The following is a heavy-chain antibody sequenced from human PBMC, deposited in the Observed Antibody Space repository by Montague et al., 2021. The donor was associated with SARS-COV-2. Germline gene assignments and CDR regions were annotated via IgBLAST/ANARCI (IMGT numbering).Heavy chain of an antibody. J-gene: IGHJ6*02. CDR1: GFTFSSYG. V-gene: IGHV3-33*01. CDR3: AREGIVGATSGMDV. Sequence: RSLSLAASGFTFSSYGMHWAHQAPGKGLEWVAVIWYDGSNKYYADSVKGRFTISRDNSKNTLYLQMNSLRAEDTAVYYCAREGIVGATSGMDVWGQGTTVTVSS. D-gene: IGHD1-26*01. CDR2: IWYDGSNK.